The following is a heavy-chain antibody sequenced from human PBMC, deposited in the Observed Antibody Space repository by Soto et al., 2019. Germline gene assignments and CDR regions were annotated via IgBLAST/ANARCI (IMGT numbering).Heavy chain of an antibody. CDR2: IDHDGPT. CDR1: GFIFSNYW. V-gene: IGHV3-74*01. CDR3: VRDSHGDY. Sequence: EVQLVESGGGLVQPGGSLRLSCAGSGFIFSNYWMHWVRQAPGKGLEWVSRIDHDGPTDYVDSVRGRFTISRDNAESTLYLQMNSLRPEDTAVYYWVRDSHGDYWGQGTLVTVSS. J-gene: IGHJ4*02.